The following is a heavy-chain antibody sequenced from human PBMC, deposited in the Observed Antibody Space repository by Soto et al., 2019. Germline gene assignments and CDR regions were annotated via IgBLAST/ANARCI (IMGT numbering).Heavy chain of an antibody. J-gene: IGHJ4*02. Sequence: QVQLVQSGAEVKKPGASVKVSCKASGYTFTSSYVHWVRHAPGQGLEWKALINPNGGSTNYAQKFQGRVTVTRDTSTSTVFMELISLQSEDTAVYYCASDLAAANYWGQGTRVTVSS. D-gene: IGHD6-13*01. CDR2: INPNGGST. CDR3: ASDLAAANY. CDR1: GYTFTSSY. V-gene: IGHV1-46*01.